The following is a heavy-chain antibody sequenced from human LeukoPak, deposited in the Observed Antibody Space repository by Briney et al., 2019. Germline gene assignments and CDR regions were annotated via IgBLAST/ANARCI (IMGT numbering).Heavy chain of an antibody. V-gene: IGHV3-23*01. Sequence: GGTLRLSCAASGFTFSTYGMNWVRQAPGKGLEWVSAISGRDGNTYYADSVKGRFTISRDNSKNTLYLQMNSLRAEDTAVYYCAKDGGGVYSSSSEYWGQGTLVTVSS. CDR1: GFTFSTYG. CDR2: ISGRDGNT. CDR3: AKDGGGVYSSSSEY. J-gene: IGHJ4*02. D-gene: IGHD6-6*01.